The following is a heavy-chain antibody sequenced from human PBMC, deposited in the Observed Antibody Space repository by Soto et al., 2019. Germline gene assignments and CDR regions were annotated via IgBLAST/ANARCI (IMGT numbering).Heavy chain of an antibody. CDR1: GYNFASYW. CDR3: ARLEDCGGGCYPLTFDY. V-gene: IGHV5-51*01. D-gene: IGHD2-21*02. Sequence: EVQLVQSGAEVTKPGESLKISCKGSGYNFASYWLGWVRQMPGKGLELMGLIYPGDSDTRYSPSFQGQVTISADKSISTADLPWSSLTASDTAIYYCARLEDCGGGCYPLTFDYWGQGTLVTVSS. CDR2: IYPGDSDT. J-gene: IGHJ4*02.